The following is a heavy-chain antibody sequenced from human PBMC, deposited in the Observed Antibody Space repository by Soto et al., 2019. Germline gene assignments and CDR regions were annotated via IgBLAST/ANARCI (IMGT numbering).Heavy chain of an antibody. Sequence: SETLSLTCTLSGGSISSTDNYWGWVRQPPGTGLEWLESIYFAGSTFHNPALKSRATISVDTSRNQFSLRLTTVTASDTAVYYCARLVFHCLRGSCDDYSFYGLDVWGQGTTVTVSS. J-gene: IGHJ6*02. CDR1: GGSISSTDNY. CDR3: ARLVFHCLRGSCDDYSFYGLDV. D-gene: IGHD2-15*01. CDR2: IYFAGST. V-gene: IGHV4-39*01.